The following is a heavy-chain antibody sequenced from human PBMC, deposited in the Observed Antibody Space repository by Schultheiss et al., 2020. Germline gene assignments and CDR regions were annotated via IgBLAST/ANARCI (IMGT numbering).Heavy chain of an antibody. CDR2: INHSGST. D-gene: IGHD2-21*02. CDR3: ARFDCSADTCYFDS. V-gene: IGHV4-34*01. Sequence: SETLSLTCAVYGGSFSGYYWTWIRQPPGKGLEWIGEINHSGSTNYNPSLKSRVTISVDTSRNQFSLHLSSVTAADTAVYYCARFDCSADTCYFDSWGQGSLVTVSS. J-gene: IGHJ4*02. CDR1: GGSFSGYY.